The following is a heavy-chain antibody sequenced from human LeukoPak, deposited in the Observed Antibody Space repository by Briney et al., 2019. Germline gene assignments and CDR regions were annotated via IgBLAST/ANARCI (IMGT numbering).Heavy chain of an antibody. CDR3: ARGLRGYSYGYRGYYFDY. Sequence: ASVKVSCKASGGTFSSYAISWVRQAPGQGLEWMGRIIPILGIANHAQKFQGRVTITADKSTSTAYMELSSLRSEDTAVYYCARGLRGYSYGYRGYYFDYWGQGTLVTVSS. CDR1: GGTFSSYA. D-gene: IGHD5-18*01. V-gene: IGHV1-69*04. CDR2: IIPILGIA. J-gene: IGHJ4*02.